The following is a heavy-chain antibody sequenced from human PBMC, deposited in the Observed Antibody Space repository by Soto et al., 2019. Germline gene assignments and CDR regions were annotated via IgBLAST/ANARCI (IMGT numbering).Heavy chain of an antibody. Sequence: ASVKVSCKASGYTFTSYGISWVRQAPGQGLEWMGWISAYNGNTNYAQKLQGRVTMTTDTSTSTAYMELRSLRSDDTAVYYCARDLKSLPKSRGNYDFWSGYYEFLSPFDYWGQGTLVTVPQ. CDR3: ARDLKSLPKSRGNYDFWSGYYEFLSPFDY. V-gene: IGHV1-18*01. J-gene: IGHJ4*02. D-gene: IGHD3-3*01. CDR1: GYTFTSYG. CDR2: ISAYNGNT.